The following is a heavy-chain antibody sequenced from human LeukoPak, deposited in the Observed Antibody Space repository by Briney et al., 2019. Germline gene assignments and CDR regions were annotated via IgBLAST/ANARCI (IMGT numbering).Heavy chain of an antibody. CDR3: ARDVDIVVVPAAILFGGFDP. Sequence: SETLSLTCTVSGGSISSYYWSWIRQPPGKGLEWIGYIYYSGSTNYNPSLKSRVTISVDTSKNQFSLKLSSVTAADTAVYYCARDVDIVVVPAAILFGGFDPWGQGTLVTVSS. J-gene: IGHJ5*02. D-gene: IGHD2-2*01. CDR1: GGSISSYY. CDR2: IYYSGST. V-gene: IGHV4-59*12.